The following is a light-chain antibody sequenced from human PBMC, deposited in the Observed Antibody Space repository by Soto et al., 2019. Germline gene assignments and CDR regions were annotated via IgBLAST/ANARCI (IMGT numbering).Light chain of an antibody. V-gene: IGKV4-1*01. J-gene: IGKJ5*01. CDR1: RRGFYSSSNSNS. CDR3: QQYSDTHIT. CDR2: WAA. Sequence: DIVLTQSPECLAVSLGERATINCKTTRRGFYSSSNSNSFAWYQHKSGQPPKLLFYWAASRESGVPDRFIGGGSGTNFTLTIISLQPGDVAVYHYQQYSDTHITFGQGTRLE.